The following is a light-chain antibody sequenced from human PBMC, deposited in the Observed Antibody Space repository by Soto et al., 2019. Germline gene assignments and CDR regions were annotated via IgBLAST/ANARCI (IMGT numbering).Light chain of an antibody. CDR3: QQRSNLLT. V-gene: IGKV3-11*01. J-gene: IGKJ4*01. CDR2: DAS. CDR1: QSVSSY. Sequence: EIVLTQSPATLSLSPGERATLSCRASQSVSSYLAWYQQKPGQAPRLLIYDASNRATGIPARFSGSGSGTDFTLTISSLGPEDFAVYYCQQRSNLLTFGGGTKVDIK.